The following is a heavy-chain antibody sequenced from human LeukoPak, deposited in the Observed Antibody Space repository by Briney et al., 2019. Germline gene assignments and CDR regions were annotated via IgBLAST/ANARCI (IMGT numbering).Heavy chain of an antibody. D-gene: IGHD2-15*01. CDR1: GFTFDDYA. CDR2: ISWNSFTI. Sequence: GGSLRLSCAASGFTFDDYAMHWVRQAPGKCLEWVSGISWNSFTIVYADSVKGRFTISRDNAKNSLYLQMISLRAEDTAVYYCARGQAYCSGGSCYPPSPFDYWGQGTLVTVSS. CDR3: ARGQAYCSGGSCYPPSPFDY. V-gene: IGHV3-9*01. J-gene: IGHJ4*02.